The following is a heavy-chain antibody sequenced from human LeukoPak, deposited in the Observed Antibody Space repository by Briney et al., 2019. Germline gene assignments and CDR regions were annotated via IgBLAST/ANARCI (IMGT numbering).Heavy chain of an antibody. Sequence: ASVKVSCKASGYTFTSYGISWVRQARGQGLEWMGWISAYNGNTNYAQKLQGRVTMTTDTSTSTAYMELRSLRSDDTAVYYCARVAGPGFGVTPYYYGMDVWGQGTTVTVSS. CDR1: GYTFTSYG. D-gene: IGHD3-3*01. J-gene: IGHJ6*02. CDR3: ARVAGPGFGVTPYYYGMDV. CDR2: ISAYNGNT. V-gene: IGHV1-18*01.